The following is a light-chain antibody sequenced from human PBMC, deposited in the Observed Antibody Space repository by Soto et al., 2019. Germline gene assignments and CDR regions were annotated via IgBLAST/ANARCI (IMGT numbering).Light chain of an antibody. Sequence: EVVLTQSPRTLSLSPGERATLSCRASETVTNSYLAWYQQNPGQAPRLVIYGASTRATGIPDRFGGSGSGTDFTLPISRLEPEDFAVYYCQQYGSSSLTFGGGTKVEIK. CDR2: GAS. V-gene: IGKV3-20*01. CDR1: ETVTNSY. J-gene: IGKJ4*01. CDR3: QQYGSSSLT.